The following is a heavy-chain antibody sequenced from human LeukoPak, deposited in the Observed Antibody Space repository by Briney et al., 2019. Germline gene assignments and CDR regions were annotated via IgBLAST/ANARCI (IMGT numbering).Heavy chain of an antibody. CDR1: GFTFSSNA. D-gene: IGHD3-10*01. J-gene: IGHJ4*02. CDR2: ISGSGDST. Sequence: GSLRLSCAASGFTFSSNAMSWVRQAPGKGLEWASAISGSGDSTDYADSVKGRFTISRDSSKNTLCLQMNSLRTEDTAVYYCAKDWFGEYYFDYWGQGTLVTVSS. CDR3: AKDWFGEYYFDY. V-gene: IGHV3-23*01.